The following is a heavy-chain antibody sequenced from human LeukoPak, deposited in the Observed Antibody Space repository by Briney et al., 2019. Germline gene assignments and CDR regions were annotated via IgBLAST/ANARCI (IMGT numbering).Heavy chain of an antibody. J-gene: IGHJ4*02. Sequence: GESLKISCKGSGYTFTSYWIAWVRQMPGKGLEWMGIIYAGDFDTRYSLSFQGQVTISADKSINTAYLQWSNLEASDTAMYYCARRYASSDWYYFDYWGQGTLVTVSS. D-gene: IGHD6-13*01. CDR1: GYTFTSYW. CDR3: ARRYASSDWYYFDY. V-gene: IGHV5-51*01. CDR2: IYAGDFDT.